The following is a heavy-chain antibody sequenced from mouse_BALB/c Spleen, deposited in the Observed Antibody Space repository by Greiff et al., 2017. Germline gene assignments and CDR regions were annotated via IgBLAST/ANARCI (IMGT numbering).Heavy chain of an antibody. CDR2: INPNNGDT. Sequence: EVQRVESGPELVKPGASVKMSCKASGYTFTDYYMKWVKQSHGKSLEWIGDINPNNGDTFYNQKFKGKATLTVDKSSSTAYMQLNSLTSEDSAVYYCASKGDYGSSYDYFDYWGQGTTLTVSS. CDR3: ASKGDYGSSYDYFDY. D-gene: IGHD1-1*01. J-gene: IGHJ2*01. V-gene: IGHV1-26*01. CDR1: GYTFTDYY.